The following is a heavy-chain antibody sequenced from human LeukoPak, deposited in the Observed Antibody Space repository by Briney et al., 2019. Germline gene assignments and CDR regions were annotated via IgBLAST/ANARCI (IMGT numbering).Heavy chain of an antibody. J-gene: IGHJ6*02. V-gene: IGHV3-30*04. D-gene: IGHD5-24*01. Sequence: GGSLRLSCAASGFTFSSYAMHWVRQAPGEGLEWVAVISYDGSNKYYADSVKGRFTISRDNSKNTLYLQMNSLRAEDTAVYCCAREFRREGSHGMDVWGQGTTVTVSS. CDR3: AREFRREGSHGMDV. CDR2: ISYDGSNK. CDR1: GFTFSSYA.